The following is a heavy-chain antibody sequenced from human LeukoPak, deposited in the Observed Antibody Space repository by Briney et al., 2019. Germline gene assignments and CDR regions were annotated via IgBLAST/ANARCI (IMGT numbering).Heavy chain of an antibody. CDR1: GFTFSSYA. J-gene: IGHJ6*03. V-gene: IGHV3-23*01. Sequence: PGGSLRLSCAASGFTFSSYAMSCVRQAPGKGLEWVSAISGSGGSTYYADSVKGRFTISRDNSKNTLYLQMNSLRAEDTAVYYCAKLERFLEWLTNYYMDVWGKGTMVTVSS. CDR2: ISGSGGST. D-gene: IGHD3-3*01. CDR3: AKLERFLEWLTNYYMDV.